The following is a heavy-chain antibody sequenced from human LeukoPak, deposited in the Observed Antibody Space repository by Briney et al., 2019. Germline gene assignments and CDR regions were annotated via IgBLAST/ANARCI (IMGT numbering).Heavy chain of an antibody. CDR1: GYSFIHFY. J-gene: IGHJ4*02. CDR2: INPSGGST. V-gene: IGHV1-46*01. D-gene: IGHD1-26*01. Sequence: ASVKVSCKASGYSFIHFYIHWVRQAPGQGLQWMGMINPSGGSTRYPQNFQGRVTMTRDTSTSTVDMELSSLRSEDAAVYYCARGGPVGATTLDYWGQGTLVTVSS. CDR3: ARGGPVGATTLDY.